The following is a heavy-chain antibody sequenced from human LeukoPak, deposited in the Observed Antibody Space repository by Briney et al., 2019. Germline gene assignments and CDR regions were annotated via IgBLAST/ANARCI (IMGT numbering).Heavy chain of an antibody. D-gene: IGHD5-18*01. Sequence: ASVKVSCKASGYTFTSYGISWVRQARGQGLEGMGWISAYNGNTNYAQKLQGRVTMTTDTSTSTAYMELRSLRSDDTAVYYCARTVDTAMADTYWGQGALVTVSS. CDR1: GYTFTSYG. CDR3: ARTVDTAMADTY. V-gene: IGHV1-18*01. J-gene: IGHJ4*02. CDR2: ISAYNGNT.